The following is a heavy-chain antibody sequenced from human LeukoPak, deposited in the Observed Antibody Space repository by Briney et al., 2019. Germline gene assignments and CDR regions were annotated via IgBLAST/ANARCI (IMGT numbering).Heavy chain of an antibody. J-gene: IGHJ4*02. D-gene: IGHD3-22*01. Sequence: ASVKVSCKASGYSFSSYGISWVRQAPGQGLEWMGIINPSGGSTSYAQKFQGRVTMTRDTSTSTVYMELSSLRSEDTAVYYCARRRTTYYYDSSGYCDYRGQGTLVTVSS. CDR2: INPSGGST. CDR3: ARRRTTYYYDSSGYCDY. CDR1: GYSFSSYG. V-gene: IGHV1-46*01.